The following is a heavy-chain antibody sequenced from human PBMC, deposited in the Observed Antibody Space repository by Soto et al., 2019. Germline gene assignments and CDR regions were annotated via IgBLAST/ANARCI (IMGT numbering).Heavy chain of an antibody. CDR2: IYYSGST. V-gene: IGHV4-39*01. Sequence: PSETLSLTCTVSGGSISSSSYYWGWIRQPPGKGLEWIGSIYYSGSTYYNPSLKSRVTISVDTSKNQFSLKLSSVTAADTAVYYCARLSIAARLIDYWGQGTLVTVSS. CDR3: ARLSIAARLIDY. CDR1: GGSISSSSYY. J-gene: IGHJ4*02. D-gene: IGHD6-6*01.